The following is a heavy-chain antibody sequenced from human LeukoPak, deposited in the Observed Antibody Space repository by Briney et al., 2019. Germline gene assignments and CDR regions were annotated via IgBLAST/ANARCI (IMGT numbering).Heavy chain of an antibody. CDR1: GLTFSTYC. CDR2: ICPDGTVT. CDR3: VRDFRSADY. J-gene: IGHJ4*02. Sequence: GGSLRLSCAASGLTFSTYCMHWVRQAPGKGPMWVSRICPDGTVTNYADSVKARFIISRDNARNTVYLQMNSLRVEDTAVYYCVRDFRSADYWGQGTLVTVSS. V-gene: IGHV3-74*01.